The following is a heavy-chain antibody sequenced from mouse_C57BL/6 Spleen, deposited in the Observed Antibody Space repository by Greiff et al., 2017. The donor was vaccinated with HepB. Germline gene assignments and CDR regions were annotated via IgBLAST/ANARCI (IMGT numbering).Heavy chain of an antibody. D-gene: IGHD1-1*01. CDR3: TRENLYGSPDY. J-gene: IGHJ2*01. V-gene: IGHV5-9-1*02. CDR1: GFTFSSYA. CDR2: ISSGGDYI. Sequence: EVQGVESGEGLVKPGGSLKLSCAASGFTFSSYAMSWVRQTPEKRLEWVAYISSGGDYIYYADTVKGRFTISRDNARNTLYLQMSSLKSEDTAMYYCTRENLYGSPDYWGQGTTLTVSS.